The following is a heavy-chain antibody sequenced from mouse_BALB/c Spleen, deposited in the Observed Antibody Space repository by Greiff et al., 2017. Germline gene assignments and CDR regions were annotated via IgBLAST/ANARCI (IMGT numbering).Heavy chain of an antibody. D-gene: IGHD2-3*01. J-gene: IGHJ1*01. Sequence: EVQLQQSGAELVKPGASVKLSCTASGFNIKDTYMHWVKQRPEQGLEWIGRIDPANGNTKYDPKFQGKATITADTSSNTAYLQLSSLTSEDTAVYYCASRDGYSYWYFDVWGAGTTVTVSS. CDR3: ASRDGYSYWYFDV. V-gene: IGHV14-3*02. CDR2: IDPANGNT. CDR1: GFNIKDTY.